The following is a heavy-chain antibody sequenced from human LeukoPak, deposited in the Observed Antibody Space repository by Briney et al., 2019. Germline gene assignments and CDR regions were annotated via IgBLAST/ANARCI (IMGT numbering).Heavy chain of an antibody. V-gene: IGHV5-51*01. CDR3: AGARHGDFRWDY. CDR2: IHSTDSHA. Sequence: GESLKISCQDSGFTLTNYRIGWVRQMPGKGLEWMGIIHSTDSHAKYSPSFQGQVTISVDKSISTAYLQWRGLKASDTAMYYCAGARHGDFRWDYWGQGTLVTVSS. J-gene: IGHJ4*02. CDR1: GFTLTNYR. D-gene: IGHD4-17*01.